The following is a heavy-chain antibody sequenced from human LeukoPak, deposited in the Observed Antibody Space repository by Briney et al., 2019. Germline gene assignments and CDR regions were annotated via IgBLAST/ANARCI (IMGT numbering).Heavy chain of an antibody. Sequence: GGSLRLSCAASGFTFSNYWMHWVRQAPGKGLVWVSRINSDGINTSYADSVKGRFTISRDNAKNTLNLQMNSLRAEDTAVYYCARGRMFSSTWYSDYWGQGTLVTVSS. CDR3: ARGRMFSSTWYSDY. J-gene: IGHJ4*02. D-gene: IGHD6-13*01. V-gene: IGHV3-74*01. CDR1: GFTFSNYW. CDR2: INSDGINT.